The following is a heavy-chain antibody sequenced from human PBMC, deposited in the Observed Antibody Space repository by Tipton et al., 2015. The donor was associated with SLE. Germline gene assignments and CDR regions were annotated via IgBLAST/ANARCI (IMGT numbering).Heavy chain of an antibody. CDR1: GGFLRDYF. J-gene: IGHJ4*02. CDR3: VRGPRGSSGWYPYYFDS. V-gene: IGHV4-34*01. Sequence: TLSLTCDVYGGFLRDYFWSWIRQPPGKGLEWIGEIDQSGSTNYNPSLKSRVTMSGDTSKNEFSLKLISVTAADTAVYYCVRGPRGSSGWYPYYFDSWGQGTLVTVSS. CDR2: IDQSGST. D-gene: IGHD6-19*01.